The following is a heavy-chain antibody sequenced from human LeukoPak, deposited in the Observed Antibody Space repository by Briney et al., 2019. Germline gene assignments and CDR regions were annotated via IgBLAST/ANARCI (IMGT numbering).Heavy chain of an antibody. V-gene: IGHV4-39*01. CDR1: GGSIRSSYYY. J-gene: IGHJ4*02. Sequence: SETLSLTCTVSGGSIRSSYYYWGWIRQPPGRGLEWIGSIYDSGSTYYNPSLKSRVTISVDTSKNQFSLKLNSVTAADTAVYYCARSYYYDSSGYQNWGQGTLVTVSS. D-gene: IGHD3-22*01. CDR2: IYDSGST. CDR3: ARSYYYDSSGYQN.